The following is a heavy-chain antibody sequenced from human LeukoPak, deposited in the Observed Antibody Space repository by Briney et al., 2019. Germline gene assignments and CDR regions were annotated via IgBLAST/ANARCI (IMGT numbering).Heavy chain of an antibody. CDR1: GFTFGKYT. J-gene: IGHJ4*02. Sequence: GGSLRLSCTASGFTFGKYTMTWVSQAPGKRLEWVGFIRSKAYGGTTEYAASVKGRFTISRDDSKSIAYLQMNSLKTEDTAVYYCTRDQTPYYWGQGTLVTVSS. V-gene: IGHV3-49*04. CDR3: TRDQTPYY. CDR2: IRSKAYGGTT.